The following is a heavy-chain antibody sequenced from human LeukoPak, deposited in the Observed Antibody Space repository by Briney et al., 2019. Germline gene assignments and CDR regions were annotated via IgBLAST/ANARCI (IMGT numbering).Heavy chain of an antibody. V-gene: IGHV1-2*02. CDR2: INPNSGGT. CDR1: GYTFTSYG. CDR3: ASGGVDYGLDY. J-gene: IGHJ4*02. Sequence: ASVKVSCKASGYTFTSYGISWVRQAPGQGLEWMGWINPNSGGTNYAQKFQGRVTMTRDTSISTAYMELSGLRSDDTAVYYCASGGVDYGLDYWGQGTLVTVSS. D-gene: IGHD4-17*01.